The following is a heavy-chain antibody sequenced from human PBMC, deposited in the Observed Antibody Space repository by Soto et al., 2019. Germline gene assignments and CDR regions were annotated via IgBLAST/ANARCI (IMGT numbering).Heavy chain of an antibody. D-gene: IGHD6-13*01. Sequence: QVQLVESGGGVVQPGGSLRLACAASGFSFSTYGMYWVRQAPGKGLEWVTIVSYDGTNKYVGHSVTGRFTIDRDNSKNTMYLEMNSLRAEDTAVYYCAKGRGGSWFEALDVWGQGTKVTVAS. CDR3: AKGRGGSWFEALDV. V-gene: IGHV3-30*18. CDR1: GFSFSTYG. CDR2: VSYDGTNK. J-gene: IGHJ3*01.